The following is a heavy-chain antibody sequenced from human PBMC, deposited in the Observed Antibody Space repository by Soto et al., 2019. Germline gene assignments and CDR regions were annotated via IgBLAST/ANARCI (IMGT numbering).Heavy chain of an antibody. CDR3: VRKGTWYRAFDN. J-gene: IGHJ4*01. Sequence: QVQLQESGPGLVKPSETLSLTCTVSGASVSSANYYWSWVRQPPGMGLEWIGDIYHTGVTNYNPSRKSPVTISLDTPDQPFSLKMIPVTAADTAVYYCVRKGTWYRAFDNWGQGILDPVSS. D-gene: IGHD1-7*01. V-gene: IGHV4-61*01. CDR1: GASVSSANYY. CDR2: IYHTGVT.